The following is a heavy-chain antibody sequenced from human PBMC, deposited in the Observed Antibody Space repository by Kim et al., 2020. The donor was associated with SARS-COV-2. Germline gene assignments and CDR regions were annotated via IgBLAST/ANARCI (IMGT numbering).Heavy chain of an antibody. Sequence: GGSLRLSCKASEFIFRSYWMTWVRQAPGKGLEWVANIKEDGTEKLYVYSVKGRFTISRDNAKNSLYLHMTSLRAEDTAVYFCARDREYSGYDEDYFYYG. CDR3: ARDREYSGYDEDYFYYG. CDR1: EFIFRSYW. J-gene: IGHJ6*01. V-gene: IGHV3-7*01. CDR2: IKEDGTEK. D-gene: IGHD5-12*01.